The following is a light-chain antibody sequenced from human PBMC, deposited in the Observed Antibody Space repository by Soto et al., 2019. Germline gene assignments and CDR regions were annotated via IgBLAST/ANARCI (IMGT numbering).Light chain of an antibody. CDR2: GNS. CDR3: QSYDSSLSGYVI. Sequence: QSVLTQPPSVSGAPGQRVTISCTGSSSNIGTPYDVHWYQQLPGTAPKLLIYGNSNRPSGVPDRFSGSKSGTSASLAITGLKAEDEADYDCQSYDSSLSGYVIFGGGTKLTVL. CDR1: SSNIGTPYD. J-gene: IGLJ2*01. V-gene: IGLV1-40*01.